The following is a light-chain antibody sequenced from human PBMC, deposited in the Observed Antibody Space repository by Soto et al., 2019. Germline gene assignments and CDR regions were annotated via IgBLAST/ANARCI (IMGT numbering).Light chain of an antibody. CDR1: QSVSSTY. J-gene: IGKJ5*01. CDR3: QHYGSSPIT. V-gene: IGKV3-20*01. CDR2: GAS. Sequence: IVLTQSPDTVSLSPGERDTLSCRASQSVSSTYLAWYQQKPGQAPRLLIYGASSRATGTPDRFSGSGSGTDFTLTISRLEPEDFAVYYCQHYGSSPITFGQGTRLEIK.